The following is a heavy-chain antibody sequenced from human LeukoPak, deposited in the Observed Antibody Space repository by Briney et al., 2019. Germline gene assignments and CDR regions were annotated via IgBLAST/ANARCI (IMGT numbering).Heavy chain of an antibody. Sequence: SETLSLTCTISGGSIGGDHWSWIRQAPGEGLQWIGYINPSGGTSYNPSLRGRVTISLNTPANQFSLRLTSVTAADTAVYYCARVVTDTSLVDFWGQGTLVAVSS. CDR2: INPSGGT. CDR3: ARVVTDTSLVDF. CDR1: GGSIGGDH. V-gene: IGHV4-4*08. J-gene: IGHJ4*02. D-gene: IGHD3-22*01.